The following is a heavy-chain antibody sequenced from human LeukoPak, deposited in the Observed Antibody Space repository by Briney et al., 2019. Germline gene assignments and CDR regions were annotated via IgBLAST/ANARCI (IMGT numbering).Heavy chain of an antibody. CDR1: GGTFSNYT. CDR2: IIPIFGTP. CDR3: AREVHSSWYDF. D-gene: IGHD3-22*01. Sequence: GASVKVSCKASGGTFSNYTISWVRQAPGQGLEWMGGIIPIFGTPDYAQKFQGRVAITADESTSTAYMELSRLRSDDTAVYYCAREVHSSWYDFWGQGTLVTVSS. V-gene: IGHV1-69*13. J-gene: IGHJ5*01.